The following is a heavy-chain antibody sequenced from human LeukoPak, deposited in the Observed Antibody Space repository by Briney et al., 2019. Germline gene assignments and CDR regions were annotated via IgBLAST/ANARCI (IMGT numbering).Heavy chain of an antibody. D-gene: IGHD1-26*01. CDR2: IGPDGSST. Sequence: GGSLRLSCADSGFTFNRNWMHWVRQAPGKGLVWVSRIGPDGSSTGYADSVKGRFTISRDNAKNSLYLQMNSLRAEDTAVYYCARDPALGAGYYYMDVWGKGTTVTVSS. V-gene: IGHV3-74*01. CDR1: GFTFNRNW. CDR3: ARDPALGAGYYYMDV. J-gene: IGHJ6*03.